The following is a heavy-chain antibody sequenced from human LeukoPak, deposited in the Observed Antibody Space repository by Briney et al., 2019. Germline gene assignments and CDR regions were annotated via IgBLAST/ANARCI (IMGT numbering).Heavy chain of an antibody. CDR2: IKQDGSEK. D-gene: IGHD2-15*01. V-gene: IGHV3-7*01. Sequence: PGGSLRLSCAVSGFSFSSYWMSWVRQAPGKGLEWVASIKQDGSEKYYVDSVKGRFTISRDNAKISLYLQMNSLRGEDTAVYYCARDPLGYCTGGSCYRGPLFDYWGQGTLVTVSS. CDR1: GFSFSSYW. CDR3: ARDPLGYCTGGSCYRGPLFDY. J-gene: IGHJ4*02.